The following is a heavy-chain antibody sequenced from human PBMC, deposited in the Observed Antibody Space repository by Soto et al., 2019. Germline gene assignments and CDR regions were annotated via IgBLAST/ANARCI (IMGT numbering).Heavy chain of an antibody. CDR3: XXRKFGSFNIAAXXI. V-gene: IGHV3-48*03. CDR1: GFSFSTSE. Sequence: GGSLRLSCAASGFSFSTSEMNWVRQAPGKGLEWISYISKSSVTTHYADSVKGRFTISXXXXXXXXXXXXXXXXXXXXXXXXCXXRKFGSFNIAAXXIWG. J-gene: IGHJ3*02. D-gene: IGHD3-16*01. CDR2: ISKSSVTT.